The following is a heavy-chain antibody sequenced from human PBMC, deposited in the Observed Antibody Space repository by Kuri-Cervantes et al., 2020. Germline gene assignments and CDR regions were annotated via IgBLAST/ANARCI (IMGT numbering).Heavy chain of an antibody. CDR2: IYYSGST. J-gene: IGHJ4*02. CDR1: GGSFSGYY. Sequence: GSLRLSCAVYGGSFSGYYWSWIRQPPGKGLEWIGSIYYSGSTYYNPSLKSRVTISVDTSKNQFSLKLSSVTAADTAVYYCARPSQWLVGHFDYWGQGTLVTVSS. CDR3: ARPSQWLVGHFDY. V-gene: IGHV4-34*01. D-gene: IGHD6-19*01.